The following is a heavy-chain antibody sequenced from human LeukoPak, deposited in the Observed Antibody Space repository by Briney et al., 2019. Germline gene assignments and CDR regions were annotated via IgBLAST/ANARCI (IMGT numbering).Heavy chain of an antibody. D-gene: IGHD1-1*01. CDR1: GFTFSNYN. CDR3: ARVSLVGTPTRWGYFDY. V-gene: IGHV3-48*01. Sequence: GGSLRLSSAASGFTFSNYNIIWVRQAPGKGLEWVSYISSSSSTIYYADSVEGRFTISRDNAKNSLYLQMNSLRAEDTAVYYCARVSLVGTPTRWGYFDYWGQGTLVTVSS. CDR2: ISSSSSTI. J-gene: IGHJ4*02.